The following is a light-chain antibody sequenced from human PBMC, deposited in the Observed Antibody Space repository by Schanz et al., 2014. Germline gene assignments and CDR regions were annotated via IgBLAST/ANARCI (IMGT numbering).Light chain of an antibody. CDR1: SSDVGSYNL. CDR2: EGA. CDR3: SSYTNTIPVV. J-gene: IGLJ2*01. V-gene: IGLV2-14*02. Sequence: QSALTQPASVSGSPGQSITISCTGTSSDVGSYNLVSWYQQHPGKAPKLMIYEGAKRPSGVSNRFSGSKSGNTASLTISGLQAEDEADYYCSSYTNTIPVVFGGGTKLTVL.